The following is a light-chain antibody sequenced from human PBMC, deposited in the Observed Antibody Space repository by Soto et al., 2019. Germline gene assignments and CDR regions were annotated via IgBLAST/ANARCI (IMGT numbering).Light chain of an antibody. J-gene: IGKJ1*01. Sequence: DIVMTQSPLSLPVIPGEPASISCRSSQSLLQSNGYNYLDWYLQKPGQSPQLLIYFGSNRASGVPDRFGGSGSGTDFTLKISRVEADDVEVYYCMQALQTPPTFGQGTKVEIK. V-gene: IGKV2-28*01. CDR2: FGS. CDR3: MQALQTPPT. CDR1: QSLLQSNGYNY.